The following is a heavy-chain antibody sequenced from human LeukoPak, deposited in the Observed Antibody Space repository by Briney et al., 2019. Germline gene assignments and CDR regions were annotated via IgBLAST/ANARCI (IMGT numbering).Heavy chain of an antibody. D-gene: IGHD2-15*01. V-gene: IGHV3-30*18. CDR1: GFTFSSYG. Sequence: GRSLRLSCAASGFTFSSYGMHWVRQAPGTGLEWVAVVSYDGSNKYYADSVKGRFTISRDNSKNTLYLQMNSLRAEDTAVYYCAKSGYCSGGSCYYFDYWGQGTLVTVSS. J-gene: IGHJ4*02. CDR3: AKSGYCSGGSCYYFDY. CDR2: VSYDGSNK.